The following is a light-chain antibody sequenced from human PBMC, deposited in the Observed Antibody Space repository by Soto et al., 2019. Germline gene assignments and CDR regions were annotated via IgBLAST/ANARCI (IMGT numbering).Light chain of an antibody. V-gene: IGKV1D-13*01. J-gene: IGKJ1*01. Sequence: IHLTLSASSLSASVGYRVTITCRASQGISSYLAWYQQKPGKAPKLLIYHASTLESGVPSRFSGSGSGTEFTLTISSLQSEDFAVYYCQQYSKWPTFGQGTKVDIK. CDR2: HAS. CDR1: QGISSY. CDR3: QQYSKWPT.